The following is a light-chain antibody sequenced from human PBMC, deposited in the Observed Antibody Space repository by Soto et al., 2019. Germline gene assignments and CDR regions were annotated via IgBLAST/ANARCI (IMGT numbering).Light chain of an antibody. CDR3: QQYGSSGT. CDR2: GAS. Sequence: EIVLTQSPCTLSLSAGERATLSCRASQSVSNNYLAWYQQKPGHAPRLLIYGASNRATGIPDRFSGSGSGTDFTLTISRLEPEDSAVYYCQQYGSSGTFGQGTKVDI. CDR1: QSVSNNY. J-gene: IGKJ1*01. V-gene: IGKV3-20*01.